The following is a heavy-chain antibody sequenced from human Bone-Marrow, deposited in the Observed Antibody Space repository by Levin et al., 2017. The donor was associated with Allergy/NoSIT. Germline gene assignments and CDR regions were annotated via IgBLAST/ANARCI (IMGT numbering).Heavy chain of an antibody. CDR1: GFMFSDVW. CDR3: VREGTFSHDSSGFGDS. J-gene: IGHJ5*01. Sequence: PGGSLRLSCTASGFMFSDVWMHWVRQVPGKGLEWLSRVTTSGTNTTYADSVRGRFTISRDNAKNTVHLQMDSLRPEDSALYYCVREGTFSHDSSGFGDSWGQGTLVTVSS. CDR2: VTTSGTNT. D-gene: IGHD6-19*01. V-gene: IGHV3-74*01.